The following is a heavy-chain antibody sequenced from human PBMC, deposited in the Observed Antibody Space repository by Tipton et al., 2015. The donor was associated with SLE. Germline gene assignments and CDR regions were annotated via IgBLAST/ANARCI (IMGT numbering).Heavy chain of an antibody. CDR3: ARLDWGYFDY. CDR1: GDSISSYY. D-gene: IGHD3/OR15-3a*01. CDR2: IYHTGST. Sequence: LRLSCTVSGDSISSYYWSWIRQPPGKGLEWIGYIYHTGSTNYNPSLKSRVTISVDRSKNQFSLKLSSVTAADTAVYYCARLDWGYFDYWGQGTLVTVSS. J-gene: IGHJ4*01. V-gene: IGHV4-59*01.